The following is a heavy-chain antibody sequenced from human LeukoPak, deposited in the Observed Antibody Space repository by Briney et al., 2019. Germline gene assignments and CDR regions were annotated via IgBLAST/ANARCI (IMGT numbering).Heavy chain of an antibody. J-gene: IGHJ4*02. V-gene: IGHV4-59*01. Sequence: SETLSLTCTVSGGSISSYYWSWIRQPPGKGLEWIGYFSYTGSTNYNPSLKSRVTISVDTSKNQFSLKLSSVTAADTAVYYCARAGDSSDSHHLYFDYWGQGALVTVSS. CDR2: FSYTGST. CDR3: ARAGDSSDSHHLYFDY. D-gene: IGHD3-22*01. CDR1: GGSISSYY.